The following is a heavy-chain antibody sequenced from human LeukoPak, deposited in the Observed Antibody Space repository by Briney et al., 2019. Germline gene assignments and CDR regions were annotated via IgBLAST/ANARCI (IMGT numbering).Heavy chain of an antibody. Sequence: PSETLSLTCTVSGGSISSYYWSWIRQPPGKGLEWIGYIYYSGSTNYNPSLKSRVTISVDTSKNQFSLRLSSVTAADTAMYYCAKSGGYGLIDYWGQGTLVTVSS. CDR2: IYYSGST. D-gene: IGHD1-26*01. V-gene: IGHV4-59*08. CDR1: GGSISSYY. J-gene: IGHJ4*02. CDR3: AKSGGYGLIDY.